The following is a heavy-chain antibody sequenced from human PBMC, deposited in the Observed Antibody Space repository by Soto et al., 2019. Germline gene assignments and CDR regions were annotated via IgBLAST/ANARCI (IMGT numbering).Heavy chain of an antibody. V-gene: IGHV4-34*01. J-gene: IGHJ3*02. D-gene: IGHD1-1*01. CDR2: MSHSGGT. Sequence: QVQLQQWGAGLLKPSETLSLTCAVYGGFVTSGSYYWSWIRQPPGKGLEWIGEMSHSGGTHFNPCLKSRVAISVDTSKNQFTRKMSSVTAANTALYYCALVERGTATTVVDDFDIWGPGTMVTVSS. CDR1: GGFVTSGSYY. CDR3: ALVERGTATTVVDDFDI.